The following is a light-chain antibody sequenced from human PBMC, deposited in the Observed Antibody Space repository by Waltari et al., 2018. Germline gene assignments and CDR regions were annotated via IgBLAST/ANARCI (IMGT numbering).Light chain of an antibody. J-gene: IGKJ2*01. V-gene: IGKV1-39*01. CDR2: AAS. Sequence: DIQVTQSPSSLSASVGDRITISCRTSQTTNNYLNWYQQRPGKAPRLLIFAASNLHSGVPSRFSASVSGTDFTLTISSLQREDFATYYCQQSEAFPYTFGQGTKVQI. CDR3: QQSEAFPYT. CDR1: QTTNNY.